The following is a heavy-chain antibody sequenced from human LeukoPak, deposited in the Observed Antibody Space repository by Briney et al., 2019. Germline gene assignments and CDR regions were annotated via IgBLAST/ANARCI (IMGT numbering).Heavy chain of an antibody. CDR3: ARGWMDILTGLQSNWFDP. D-gene: IGHD3-9*01. V-gene: IGHV4-39*07. J-gene: IGHJ5*02. Sequence: SETLSLTCTVSSDFFSSVTDYWAWIRQPPGKGLEWIASGDYSGGTYYNPSLESRVTISVDRSKNQFSLKLSSVTAADTAVYYCARGWMDILTGLQSNWFDPWGQGTLVTVSS. CDR2: GDYSGGT. CDR1: SDFFSSVTDY.